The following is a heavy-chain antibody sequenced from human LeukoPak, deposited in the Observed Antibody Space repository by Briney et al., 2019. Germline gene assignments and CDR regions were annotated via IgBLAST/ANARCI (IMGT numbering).Heavy chain of an antibody. CDR2: IYYSGST. V-gene: IGHV4-39*01. J-gene: IGHJ4*02. CDR3: ASGITAAKALDY. CDR1: GFTFSSYA. Sequence: PGGSLRLSCAASGFTFSSYAMSWIRQTPGKGLEWIGSIYYSGSTYYNPSLKSRDTISVDTSQNQFSLKLSSVTAADTAVYYCASGITAAKALDYGGRGTLVTVSS. D-gene: IGHD2-2*01.